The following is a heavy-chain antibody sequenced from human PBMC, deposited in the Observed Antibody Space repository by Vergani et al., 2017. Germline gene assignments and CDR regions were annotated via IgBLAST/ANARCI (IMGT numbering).Heavy chain of an antibody. Sequence: QITLKESGPTLVKPTQTLTLTCTFSGFSLSTSGVGVGWIRQPPGKALEWLAVIYWDDDKRYSPSLKSRLTITKETSKNQVVLTMTNMDPVDTATYYCAHRRVYCSGGSCYKDAFDIWGQGTMVTVSS. V-gene: IGHV2-5*02. CDR2: IYWDDDK. D-gene: IGHD2-15*01. J-gene: IGHJ3*02. CDR3: AHRRVYCSGGSCYKDAFDI. CDR1: GFSLSTSGVG.